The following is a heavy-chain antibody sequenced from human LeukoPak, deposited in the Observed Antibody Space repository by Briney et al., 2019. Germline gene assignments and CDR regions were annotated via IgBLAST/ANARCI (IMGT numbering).Heavy chain of an antibody. Sequence: PSETLSLTCAAYGGSFSGYYWSWIRQPPGKGLEWIGEINHSGSTNYNPSLKSRVTISVDTSKNQFSLTLSSVTAADTAVYYCARDGAVVVPAASYYYYYGMDVWGQGTTVTVSS. V-gene: IGHV4-34*01. J-gene: IGHJ6*02. CDR1: GGSFSGYY. CDR2: INHSGST. D-gene: IGHD2-2*01. CDR3: ARDGAVVVPAASYYYYYGMDV.